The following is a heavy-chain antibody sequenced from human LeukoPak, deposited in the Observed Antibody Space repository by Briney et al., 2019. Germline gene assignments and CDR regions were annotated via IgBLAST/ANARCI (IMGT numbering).Heavy chain of an antibody. CDR2: IDKKDKGYATAT. CDR3: TRDSGTYNWFGP. CDR1: GFTFSGPA. Sequence: AGSLKLSCAASGFTFSGPAIHWVRQSSGKGLEWVGQIDKKDKGYATATAYAASVKGRFTISRDDSINTAYLQMKSLKTEDTALYYCTRDSGTYNWFGPWGQGTLVTVSS. V-gene: IGHV3-73*01. D-gene: IGHD1-26*01. J-gene: IGHJ5*02.